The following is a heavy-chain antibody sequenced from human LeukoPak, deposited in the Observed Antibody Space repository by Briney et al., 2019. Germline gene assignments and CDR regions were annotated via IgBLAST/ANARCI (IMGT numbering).Heavy chain of an antibody. Sequence: ASVKVSCKASGGTFSSYAISWVRQAPGQGLEWMGGIIPIFGTANYAQKFQGRVTITADESTSTAYMELSSLRSEDTAVYYCARDGGLWFGELLYFDYWGQGTLVTVSS. V-gene: IGHV1-69*13. CDR1: GGTFSSYA. CDR2: IIPIFGTA. CDR3: ARDGGLWFGELLYFDY. D-gene: IGHD3-10*01. J-gene: IGHJ4*02.